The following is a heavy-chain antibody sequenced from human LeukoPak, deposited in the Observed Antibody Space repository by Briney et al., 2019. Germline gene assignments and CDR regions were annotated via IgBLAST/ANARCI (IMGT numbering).Heavy chain of an antibody. J-gene: IGHJ5*02. CDR2: ISFSGST. D-gene: IGHD4-17*01. Sequence: SETLSLTCTVSGGSIRSYLLCWIRQPPGKGLEWIGHISFSGSTDYNPSLRSRITISVDTSKKQFSLKLSSVTAADTALYYCARGAYDDCALHWCDPWGQGTRVTVSS. CDR1: GGSIRSYL. V-gene: IGHV4-59*08. CDR3: ARGAYDDCALHWCDP.